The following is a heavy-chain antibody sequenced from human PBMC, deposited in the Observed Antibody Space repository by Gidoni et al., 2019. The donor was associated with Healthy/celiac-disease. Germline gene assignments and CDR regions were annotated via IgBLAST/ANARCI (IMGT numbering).Heavy chain of an antibody. J-gene: IGHJ6*02. CDR3: ARAGPIPTHYYDSSGYFHYGMDV. CDR2: IYTSGST. Sequence: QVQLQESGPGLVKPSQTLSLTCTVSGGSISSGSYYWSWIRQPAGKGLEWIGRIYTSGSTNYNPSLKSRVTMSVDTSKNQFSLKLSSVTAADTAVYYCARAGPIPTHYYDSSGYFHYGMDVWGQGTTVTVSS. D-gene: IGHD3-22*01. V-gene: IGHV4-61*02. CDR1: GGSISSGSYY.